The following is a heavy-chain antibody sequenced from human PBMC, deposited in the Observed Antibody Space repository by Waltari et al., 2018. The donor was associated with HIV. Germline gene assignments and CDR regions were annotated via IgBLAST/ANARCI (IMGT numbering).Heavy chain of an antibody. CDR1: VGAFVSLT. CDR3: ASARETMGVDFDS. Sequence: QVQLVQSGAEVKKPGSSLRASCTASVGAFVSLTINWVRQAPGQGLEWMGRAIPMFGTANYAQKFQGRVTITADKSTSTAYMELNGLRFDDTAVYYCASARETMGVDFDSWGQGTLVTVS. CDR2: AIPMFGTA. D-gene: IGHD3-10*01. V-gene: IGHV1-69*08. J-gene: IGHJ5*01.